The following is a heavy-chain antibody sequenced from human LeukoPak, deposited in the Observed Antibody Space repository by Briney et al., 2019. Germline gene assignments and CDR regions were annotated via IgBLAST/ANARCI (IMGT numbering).Heavy chain of an antibody. CDR3: ARGSQTWDNAPFDY. D-gene: IGHD1-14*01. V-gene: IGHV1-2*02. J-gene: IGHJ4*02. CDR1: GYTFTGYY. CDR2: INLNSGGT. Sequence: ASVKVSCKASGYTFTGYYMHWVRQAPGQGLEWMGWINLNSGGTSYGQNFQGRVNMTRDTSINTAYMELSRLRSDDTAVYYCARGSQTWDNAPFDYWGQGTLVTVSS.